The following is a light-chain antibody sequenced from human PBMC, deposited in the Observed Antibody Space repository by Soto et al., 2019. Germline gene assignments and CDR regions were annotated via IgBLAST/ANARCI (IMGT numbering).Light chain of an antibody. V-gene: IGKV3D-20*02. CDR1: QSVSSSY. Sequence: EIVLTQSPGTLSLSPGERTTVPCRSSQSVSSSYIAWYQQKPGQAPRLLIYGASSRAADIPDRFSGSGSGTDFTLTISRLEPEDFAVYYCQLSQQRSSWPPIAFGQGTRLEIK. CDR2: GAS. J-gene: IGKJ5*01. CDR3: QLSQQRSSWPPIA.